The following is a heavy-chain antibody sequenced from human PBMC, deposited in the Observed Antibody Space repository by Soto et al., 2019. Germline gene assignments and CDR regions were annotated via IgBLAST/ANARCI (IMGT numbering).Heavy chain of an antibody. V-gene: IGHV3-21*01. J-gene: IGHJ6*02. Sequence: LRLSCAASGFTFNTYSMNWVRQAPGKGLEWVSFISSRNSFIYYADSVRGRFTISRDNAKNSVFLQMNSLRVEDTAVYYCARDPAGSTRPYYYGMDVWGQGTTVTVSS. CDR1: GFTFNTYS. CDR2: ISSRNSFI. D-gene: IGHD2-2*01. CDR3: ARDPAGSTRPYYYGMDV.